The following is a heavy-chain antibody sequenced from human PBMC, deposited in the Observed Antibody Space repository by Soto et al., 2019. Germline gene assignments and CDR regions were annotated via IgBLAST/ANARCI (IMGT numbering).Heavy chain of an antibody. J-gene: IGHJ4*02. V-gene: IGHV4-39*01. D-gene: IGHD1-20*01. CDR1: SGSISVTNVF. CDR2: VDYSGTA. Sequence: PSATLSLTCTVSSGSISVTNVFWGWVRQPPGKGLEWIGNVDYSGTAYFSPSLATRVTFHVDTSKNQFSLTLYSVTAADTAVYYCARITGRHLDYWGQGILVTVSS. CDR3: ARITGRHLDY.